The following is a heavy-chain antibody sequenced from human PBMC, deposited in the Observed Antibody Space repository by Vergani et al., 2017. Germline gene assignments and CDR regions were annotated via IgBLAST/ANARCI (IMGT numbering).Heavy chain of an antibody. CDR2: INHSGST. Sequence: QVQLQQWGAGLLKPSETLSLTCAVSGGSFSGYYWSWIRQPPGKGLEWIGEINHSGSTNYNPSLKSRCTISVDTSKNQFSLKLSSVTAADTAVYYCAMGRWHYYYYMDVWGKGTTVTVSS. D-gene: IGHD3-16*02. J-gene: IGHJ6*03. CDR3: AMGRWHYYYYMDV. V-gene: IGHV4-34*01. CDR1: GGSFSGYY.